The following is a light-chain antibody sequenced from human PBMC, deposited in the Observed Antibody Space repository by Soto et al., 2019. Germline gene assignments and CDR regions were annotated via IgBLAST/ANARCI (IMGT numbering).Light chain of an antibody. CDR3: SSYTTSSTLDVV. J-gene: IGLJ2*01. CDR1: SSDVGGYNY. CDR2: DDS. V-gene: IGLV2-14*01. Sequence: SALTQSASVSGSPGQSITVSCTGTSSDVGGYNYVSWYQQHPGKAPKLMIYDDSNRPSGVSNRFSGSKSGNTASLTISGLQAEDEADYYCSSYTTSSTLDVVFGGGTKVTVL.